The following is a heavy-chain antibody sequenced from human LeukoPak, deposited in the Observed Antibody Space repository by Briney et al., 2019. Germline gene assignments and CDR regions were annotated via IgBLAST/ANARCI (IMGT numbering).Heavy chain of an antibody. CDR1: GFTVSSNY. D-gene: IGHD1-26*01. CDR2: IYSGGSI. Sequence: GGSLRLSCAASGFTVSSNYMNWVRQAPGKGLEWVSVIYSGGSIYYADPVKGRFTISRDNSKNTLYLQMNSLRAEDTAVYYCARESSVVGAAGAFDYWGQGTLVTVSS. J-gene: IGHJ4*02. V-gene: IGHV3-66*01. CDR3: ARESSVVGAAGAFDY.